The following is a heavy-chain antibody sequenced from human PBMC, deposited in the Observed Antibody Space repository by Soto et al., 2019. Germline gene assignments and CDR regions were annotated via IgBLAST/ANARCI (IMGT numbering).Heavy chain of an antibody. CDR1: GGSIISYY. CDR2: IYTSGST. Sequence: SETLSLTCTVSGGSIISYYWSWIRQPAGKGLEWIGRIYTSGSTNYNPSLKSRVTMSVDTSKNQFSLKLSSVTAADTAVYYCARDPPSSTITYYGMDVWGQGTTVTVSS. J-gene: IGHJ6*02. CDR3: ARDPPSSTITYYGMDV. D-gene: IGHD2-2*01. V-gene: IGHV4-4*07.